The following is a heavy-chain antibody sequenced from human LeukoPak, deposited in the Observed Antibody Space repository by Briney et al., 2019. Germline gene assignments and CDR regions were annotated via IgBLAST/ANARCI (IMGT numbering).Heavy chain of an antibody. CDR3: AKDPLPYYYDSSYFDY. J-gene: IGHJ4*02. Sequence: PGGSLRLSCAASGFTFSSCGMHWVRQAPGKGLEWVAVISYDGSNKYYADSVKGRFTISRDNSKNTLYLQMNSLRAEDTAVYYCAKDPLPYYYDSSYFDYWGQGTLVTVSS. CDR1: GFTFSSCG. V-gene: IGHV3-30*18. CDR2: ISYDGSNK. D-gene: IGHD3-22*01.